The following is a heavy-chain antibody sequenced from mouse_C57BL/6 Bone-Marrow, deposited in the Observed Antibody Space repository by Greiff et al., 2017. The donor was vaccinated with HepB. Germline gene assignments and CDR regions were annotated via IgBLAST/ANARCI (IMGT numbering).Heavy chain of an antibody. J-gene: IGHJ2*01. Sequence: VQLQQPGAELVMPGASVKLSCKASGYTFTSYWMHWVKQRPGQGLEWIGEIDPSDSYTNYNQKFKGKSTLTVDKSSSTAYMQLSSLTSEDSAVYYCARPRGYFDYRGQGTTLTVSS. CDR2: IDPSDSYT. CDR1: GYTFTSYW. CDR3: ARPRGYFDY. V-gene: IGHV1-69*01.